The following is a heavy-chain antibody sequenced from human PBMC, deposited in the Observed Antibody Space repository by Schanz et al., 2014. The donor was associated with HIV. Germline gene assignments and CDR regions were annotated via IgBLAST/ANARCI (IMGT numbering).Heavy chain of an antibody. CDR3: VTEQYSTISA. V-gene: IGHV3-23*01. Sequence: EVQLLESGGHLVQPGGSLRLSCAASGLTFSRHAMSWVRQAPGKGLEWISAVRHDGGATYYADSVKGRFTISRDNSRNILYLQMSNLRAEDTALYYCVTEQYSTISAWGQGALVIVSS. CDR1: GLTFSRHA. J-gene: IGHJ5*02. D-gene: IGHD2-15*01. CDR2: VRHDGGAT.